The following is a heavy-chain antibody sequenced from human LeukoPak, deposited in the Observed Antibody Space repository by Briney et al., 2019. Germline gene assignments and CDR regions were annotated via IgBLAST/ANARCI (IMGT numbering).Heavy chain of an antibody. CDR3: ARDSGERGSGSYLIAY. Sequence: ASVKVSCKTSGYSFVLYGISWVRQAPGQGPEWMGWTSPYNENTKYAEKFQGRVTMTRDTSISTAYMELSRLRSDDTAVYYCARDSGERGSGSYLIAYWGQGTLVTVSS. CDR1: GYSFVLYG. CDR2: TSPYNENT. V-gene: IGHV1-18*01. J-gene: IGHJ4*02. D-gene: IGHD3-10*01.